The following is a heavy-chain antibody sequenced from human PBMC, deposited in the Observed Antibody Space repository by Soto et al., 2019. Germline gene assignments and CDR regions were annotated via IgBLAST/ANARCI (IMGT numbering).Heavy chain of an antibody. J-gene: IGHJ4*02. CDR3: ARGEEYDYGDDSFEY. CDR1: GGSISSSNW. V-gene: IGHV4-4*02. D-gene: IGHD4-17*01. CDR2: IYHSGST. Sequence: QVQLQESGPGLVNPSGTLSLTCAVSGGSISSSNWWSWVRQPPGKGLEWIGEIYHSGSTNYNPSLKRRVTISVDKSKNQFSLKLCAVTAADTAVYYCARGEEYDYGDDSFEYWGQGTLVTVSS.